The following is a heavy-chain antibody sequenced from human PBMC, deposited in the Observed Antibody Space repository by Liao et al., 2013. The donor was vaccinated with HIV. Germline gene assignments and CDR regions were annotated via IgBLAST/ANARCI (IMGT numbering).Heavy chain of an antibody. J-gene: IGHJ4*02. CDR1: GGSISSGGYS. D-gene: IGHD6-13*01. Sequence: QVQLQESGPGLVKPSETLSLTCTVSGGSISSGGYSWSWIWQPPGKGLEWIGHISYSGFTNNNPSLKSRVTISIDQSNNEFSLDLSSVTAADTAVYYCARVGLYSSSWPYDYWGQGTLVTVSS. V-gene: IGHV4-61*08. CDR2: ISYSGFT. CDR3: ARVGLYSSSWPYDY.